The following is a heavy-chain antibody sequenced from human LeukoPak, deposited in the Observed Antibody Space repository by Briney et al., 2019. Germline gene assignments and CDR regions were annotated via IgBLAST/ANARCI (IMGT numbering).Heavy chain of an antibody. CDR1: GYTFTSYG. Sequence: ASVKVSCKASGYTFTSYGISWVRQAPGQGLEWMGWISAYNGNTNYVQRLQGRVTMTTDTSTSTAYMELRSLRSDDTAVYYCARDTTYLYSSGFPRFDYWGQGTLVTVSS. CDR3: ARDTTYLYSSGFPRFDY. CDR2: ISAYNGNT. V-gene: IGHV1-18*01. J-gene: IGHJ4*02. D-gene: IGHD6-19*01.